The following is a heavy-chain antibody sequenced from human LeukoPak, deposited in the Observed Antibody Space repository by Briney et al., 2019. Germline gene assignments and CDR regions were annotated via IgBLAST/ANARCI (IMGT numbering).Heavy chain of an antibody. Sequence: SGPTLVKPTPTLTLTCTFSGFSLSTSGVGVGWIRQPPVKALEWLALIYCHDDKRYSPSLKSRLTITKDTSKNQVVLTMTNMDPVDTATYYCAHMGSIMITFGGVIGDFDYWGQGTLVTVSS. J-gene: IGHJ4*02. CDR1: GFSLSTSGVG. CDR3: AHMGSIMITFGGVIGDFDY. D-gene: IGHD3-16*02. CDR2: IYCHDDK. V-gene: IGHV2-5*01.